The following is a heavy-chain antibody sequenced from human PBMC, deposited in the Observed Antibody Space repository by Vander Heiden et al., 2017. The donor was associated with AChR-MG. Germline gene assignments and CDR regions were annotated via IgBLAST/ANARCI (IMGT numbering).Heavy chain of an antibody. Sequence: QVQLVQSGAEVKKPGASVKVSSKASGYSFTDDFLPWVRQAPGQGLEWMGWINPKSGVTKYAQIFRGRVTIRRDTSISTVYLDLSGLKSDDTAVYYCARGTYHYDSSGFYFDFWGQGTLVTASS. CDR3: ARGTYHYDSSGFYFDF. D-gene: IGHD3-22*01. CDR2: INPKSGVT. J-gene: IGHJ4*02. V-gene: IGHV1-2*02. CDR1: GYSFTDDF.